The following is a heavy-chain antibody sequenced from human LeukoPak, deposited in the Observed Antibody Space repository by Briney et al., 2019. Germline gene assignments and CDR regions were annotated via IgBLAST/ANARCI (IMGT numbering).Heavy chain of an antibody. V-gene: IGHV1-46*01. D-gene: IGHD3-10*01. CDR3: ARVNRENVFGVSMDV. Sequence: ASVKVSCKASGYTFTSYDMHWVRQAPGQGLEWMGIINPSGVTTTYAQKFQGRVTMTRDTSTSTVYVELSSLRSEDTAVYYCARVNRENVFGVSMDVWGQGTTVTVSS. CDR1: GYTFTSYD. J-gene: IGHJ6*02. CDR2: INPSGVTT.